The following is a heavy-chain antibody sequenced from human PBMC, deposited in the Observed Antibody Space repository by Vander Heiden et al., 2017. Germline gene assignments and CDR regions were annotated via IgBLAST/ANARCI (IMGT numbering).Heavy chain of an antibody. J-gene: IGHJ3*02. CDR3: ARVYYYGRELNDAFDI. CDR2: VNQDGSEK. Sequence: EVQLVESGGGLVQPGGSLRLSCAASGFTFSSFWMSWVRQGTGKELEWVASVNQDGSEKYYVDSVKGRFSISRDNAKNSLFLQMNSLRAEDTAVYYCARVYYYGRELNDAFDIWGQGTMVTVSS. V-gene: IGHV3-7*01. CDR1: GFTFSSFW. D-gene: IGHD3-10*02.